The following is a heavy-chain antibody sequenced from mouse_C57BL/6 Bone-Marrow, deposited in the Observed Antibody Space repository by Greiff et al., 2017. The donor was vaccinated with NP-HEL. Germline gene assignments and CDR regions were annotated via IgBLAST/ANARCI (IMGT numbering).Heavy chain of an antibody. V-gene: IGHV5-6*01. CDR1: GFTFSSYG. CDR3: ARGGTGDY. D-gene: IGHD3-3*01. CDR2: ISSGGSYT. J-gene: IGHJ2*01. Sequence: EVQGVESGGDLVKPGGSLKLSCAASGFTFSSYGMSWVRQTPDKRLEWVATISSGGSYTYYPDSVKGRFTISRDNAKNTLYLQMSSLKSEDTAVYYCARGGTGDYWGQGTTLTVSS.